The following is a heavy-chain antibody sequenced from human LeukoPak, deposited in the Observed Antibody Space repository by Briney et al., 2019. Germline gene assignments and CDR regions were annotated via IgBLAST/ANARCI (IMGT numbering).Heavy chain of an antibody. Sequence: GESLKISCAASGFTFSSYWMHWVRQAPGKGLVWVSHINSDGSSTRYADSVKGRFTISRDNAKNTLYLQMNSLRAVDTAVYYCARDDYGDLDYFDYWGQGTLVTVSS. J-gene: IGHJ4*02. D-gene: IGHD4-17*01. V-gene: IGHV3-74*01. CDR2: INSDGSST. CDR1: GFTFSSYW. CDR3: ARDDYGDLDYFDY.